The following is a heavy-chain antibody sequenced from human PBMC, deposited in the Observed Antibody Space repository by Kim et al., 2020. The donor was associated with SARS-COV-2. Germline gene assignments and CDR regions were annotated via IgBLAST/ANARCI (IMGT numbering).Heavy chain of an antibody. CDR1: GFTFSSYG. D-gene: IGHD3-10*01. CDR3: AKDKAWFGELFDY. CDR2: ISYDGSNK. J-gene: IGHJ4*02. Sequence: GGSLRLSCEASGFTFSSYGMHWVRQAPGKGLEWVAVISYDGSNKYYADSVKGRFTISRDNSKNTLYLQMNSLRAEDTAVYYCAKDKAWFGELFDYWGQGTLVTVSS. V-gene: IGHV3-30*18.